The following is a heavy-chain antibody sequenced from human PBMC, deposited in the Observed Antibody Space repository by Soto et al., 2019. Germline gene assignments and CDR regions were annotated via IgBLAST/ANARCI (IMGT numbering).Heavy chain of an antibody. CDR1: GFTLSGSA. V-gene: IGHV3-73*01. CDR2: IRSKANNYAT. J-gene: IGHJ4*02. D-gene: IGHD2-15*01. Sequence: GGSLRLSCAASGFTLSGSAVHGVRQAPGKGLEWVGRIRSKANNYATTYGAPVKGRFTISRDDSKNTAYLQINSPKTEDTAVYFCSSPSRASCSGASCYDYWGQGTLVTVSS. CDR3: SSPSRASCSGASCYDY.